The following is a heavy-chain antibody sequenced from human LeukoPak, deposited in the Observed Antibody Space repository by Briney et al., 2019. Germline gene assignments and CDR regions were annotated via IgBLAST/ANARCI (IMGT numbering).Heavy chain of an antibody. V-gene: IGHV3-23*01. D-gene: IGHD6-13*01. CDR1: GFTFSSYA. J-gene: IGHJ4*02. Sequence: GGSLRLSCAASGFTFSSYAMGWVRQAPGKGLEWVSAISGSGGSTYYADSVKGRFTISRDNSKNTLYLQMNSLRAEDTAVYYCAKGSSNWRDYYYFDYWGQGTLVTVSS. CDR3: AKGSSNWRDYYYFDY. CDR2: ISGSGGST.